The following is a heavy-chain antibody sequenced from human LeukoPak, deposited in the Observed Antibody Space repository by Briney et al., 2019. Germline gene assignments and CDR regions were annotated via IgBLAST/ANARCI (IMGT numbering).Heavy chain of an antibody. D-gene: IGHD1-26*01. CDR1: GGSISDSY. Sequence: PSETLSLTCTVSGGSISDSYWSWIRQPPGKGLEWIGKIHDSGITNYNPSLKSRVTFSVDTSKKQFSLNLNSVAAADTAVYYCARDSVLGAQFDYWGQGALVTVSS. CDR3: ARDSVLGAQFDY. J-gene: IGHJ4*02. V-gene: IGHV4-59*01. CDR2: IHDSGIT.